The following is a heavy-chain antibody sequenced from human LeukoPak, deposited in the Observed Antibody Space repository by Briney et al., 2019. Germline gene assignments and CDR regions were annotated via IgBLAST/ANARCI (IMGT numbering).Heavy chain of an antibody. CDR1: GFTFSSYE. CDR2: ISSSVRTI. D-gene: IGHD1-26*01. J-gene: IGHJ4*02. V-gene: IGHV3-48*03. Sequence: PGGSLRLSCAASGFTFSSYEMNWVRQAPGKGLEWVSYISSSVRTIYYADSVKGRFTISRDKAKNSLYLQMSSLRAEDTAVYYCARDRENAIVGATQGLDYWGQGTLVTVSS. CDR3: ARDRENAIVGATQGLDY.